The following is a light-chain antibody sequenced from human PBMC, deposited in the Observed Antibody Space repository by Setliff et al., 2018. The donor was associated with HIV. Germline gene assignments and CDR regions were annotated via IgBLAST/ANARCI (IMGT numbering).Light chain of an antibody. J-gene: IGLJ3*02. CDR3: SSYTTRGTWV. V-gene: IGLV2-14*03. CDR1: SSDVGAYSL. CDR2: EVR. Sequence: QSVLTQPASVSGSPGQSITISCTGTSSDVGAYSLVSWYQQHPGKAPKLIIYEVRRRPSGISNRFSGSKSGNTASLTISGLQTDDEADYHCSSYTTRGTWVFGGGTKVTVL.